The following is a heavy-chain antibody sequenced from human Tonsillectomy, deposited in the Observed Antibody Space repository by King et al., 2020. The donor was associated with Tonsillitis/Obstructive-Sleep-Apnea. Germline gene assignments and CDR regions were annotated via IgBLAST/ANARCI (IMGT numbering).Heavy chain of an antibody. CDR3: ARGGDTVTPVAGRDY. CDR2: INHSGST. V-gene: IGHV4-34*01. D-gene: IGHD6-19*01. Sequence: VQLQQWGAGLLKPSETLSLTCAVYGGSFSGYYWSWIRQPPGKGLEWIGEINHSGSTNYNPSLKSRVTISVDTSKNQFSLKLSSVTAADTAVYYCARGGDTVTPVAGRDYWGQGTLVTVSS. J-gene: IGHJ4*02. CDR1: GGSFSGYY.